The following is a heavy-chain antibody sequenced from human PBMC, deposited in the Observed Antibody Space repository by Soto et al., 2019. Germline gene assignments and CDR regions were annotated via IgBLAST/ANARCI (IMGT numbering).Heavy chain of an antibody. CDR1: GFTFSRYS. J-gene: IGHJ4*02. CDR2: ISSSSSHI. CDR3: ARGPPADPFDY. Sequence: GGSLSLSFEASGFTFSRYSMTCVRQAPGRGLEWVSSISSSSSHIYYADSVKGRFTISRDNAKNSLYLQMNSLRAEDTAVYYCARGPPADPFDYCGQGTLVT. D-gene: IGHD2-2*01. V-gene: IGHV3-21*01.